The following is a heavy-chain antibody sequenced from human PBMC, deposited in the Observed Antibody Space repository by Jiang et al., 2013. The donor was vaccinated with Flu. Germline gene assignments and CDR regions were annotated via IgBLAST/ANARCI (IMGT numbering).Heavy chain of an antibody. Sequence: GAEVKKPGESLKISCKGSGYSLFQRLDRLGAPDGPGKAWSGWGSFFPDDSDTRYSPSFEGQVTISADKSINTAYLQWSSLKASDTAMYYCARQETGTTVDYYYYSMDVWGQGTTVT. CDR2: FFPDDSDT. CDR3: ARQETGTTVDYYYYSMDV. CDR1: GYSLFQRL. D-gene: IGHD1-1*01. J-gene: IGHJ6*02. V-gene: IGHV5-51*01.